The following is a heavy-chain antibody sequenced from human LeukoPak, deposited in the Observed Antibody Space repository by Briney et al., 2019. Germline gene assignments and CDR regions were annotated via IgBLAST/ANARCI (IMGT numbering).Heavy chain of an antibody. J-gene: IGHJ3*02. CDR1: GGTFSSYA. D-gene: IGHD6-6*01. Sequence: ASVKVSCKASGGTFSSYAISWVRQAPGQGLEWMGGIIPIFGTANYAQKFQGRVTITTDESTSTAYMELSSLRSEDTAVYYCARAVAARPSDAFDIWGQGTMVTVSS. CDR2: IIPIFGTA. CDR3: ARAVAARPSDAFDI. V-gene: IGHV1-69*05.